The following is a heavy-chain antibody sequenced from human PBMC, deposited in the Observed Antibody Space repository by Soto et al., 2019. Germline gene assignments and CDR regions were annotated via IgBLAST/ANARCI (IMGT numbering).Heavy chain of an antibody. J-gene: IGHJ5*02. CDR2: ISYDGNNK. V-gene: IGHV3-30*14. CDR3: ARAIAVAGISSVVDP. D-gene: IGHD6-19*01. Sequence: QVQLVESGGGVVQPGRSQRLSCAASGCTFSSYAMNWVRQAPGKGLEWVAVISYDGNNKYYADSVKGRFTISRDNSKNTLYLQMNSLRAEDTAVYYCARAIAVAGISSVVDPWGQGTLVTVSS. CDR1: GCTFSSYA.